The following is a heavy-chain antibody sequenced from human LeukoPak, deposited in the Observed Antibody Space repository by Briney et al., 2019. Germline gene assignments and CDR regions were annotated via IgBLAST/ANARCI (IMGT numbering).Heavy chain of an antibody. CDR1: GFTFSSYW. V-gene: IGHV3-74*01. D-gene: IGHD5-18*01. CDR2: INSDGSST. CDR3: ARDRWIQLWSDYYYYGMDV. Sequence: PGGSLRLSCAASGFTFSSYWMRWVRQAPGKGLVWVSRINSDGSSTSYADAVKGRFTISRDNAKNTLYLQMNSLRAEDTAVYYCARDRWIQLWSDYYYYGMDVWGQGTTVTVSS. J-gene: IGHJ6*02.